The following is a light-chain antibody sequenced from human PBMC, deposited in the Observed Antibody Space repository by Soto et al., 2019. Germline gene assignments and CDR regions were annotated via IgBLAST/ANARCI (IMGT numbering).Light chain of an antibody. Sequence: DIQMTQSPSTLSASVGDRVTITCRASQSISSWLAWYQQKPGKAPKRLIYKAFTLESGIPSRFSGGGSGTEFTLTISSLQPDDFGTYYWQQYDIFSLTFGGGTKVQVK. V-gene: IGKV1-5*03. CDR1: QSISSW. CDR2: KAF. CDR3: QQYDIFSLT. J-gene: IGKJ4*01.